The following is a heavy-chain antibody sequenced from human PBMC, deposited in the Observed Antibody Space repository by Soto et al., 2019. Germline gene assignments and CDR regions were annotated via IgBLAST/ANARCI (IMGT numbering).Heavy chain of an antibody. CDR2: IFPTDSDT. D-gene: IGHD2-21*02. V-gene: IGHV5-51*01. CDR3: ARHASRFPGDQCCHLDY. Sequence: GESLKISCKASGYTFNNYWIGWVRQMPGKGLEWMGIIFPTDSDTTYSPSFEGQVTISVDKSINTAYLQWSSLKASDTAMYFCARHASRFPGDQCCHLDYWGQGTLVTVSS. CDR1: GYTFNNYW. J-gene: IGHJ4*02.